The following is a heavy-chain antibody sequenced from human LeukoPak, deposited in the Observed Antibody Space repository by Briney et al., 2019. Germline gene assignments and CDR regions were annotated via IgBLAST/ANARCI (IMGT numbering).Heavy chain of an antibody. CDR3: AELGITMIGGV. V-gene: IGHV3-48*04. Sequence: GGSLRLSGGASGFTFSSHGMNWVRQAPGKGLEWVSYISSSGSTIYYADSVKGRFTISRDNAKNSLYLQMNSLRAEDTAVYYCAELGITMIGGVWGKGTTVTISS. CDR1: GFTFSSHG. CDR2: ISSSGSTI. J-gene: IGHJ6*04. D-gene: IGHD3-10*02.